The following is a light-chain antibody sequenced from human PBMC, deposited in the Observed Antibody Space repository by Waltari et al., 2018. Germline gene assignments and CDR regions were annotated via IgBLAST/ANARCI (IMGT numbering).Light chain of an antibody. Sequence: QSVLTQPPSVSGAPGQRVTIPCTGTRSNIGAGFDVHWYQPLPGTAPKLLIFGNNNRPSGVPDRFSGSKSGTSASLAITGLQAEDEADYYCQSYDSSLFVVFGGGTKLTVL. CDR2: GNN. CDR3: QSYDSSLFVV. CDR1: RSNIGAGFD. J-gene: IGLJ2*01. V-gene: IGLV1-40*01.